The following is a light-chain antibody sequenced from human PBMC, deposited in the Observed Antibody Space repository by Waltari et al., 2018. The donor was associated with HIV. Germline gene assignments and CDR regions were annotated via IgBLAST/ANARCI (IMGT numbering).Light chain of an antibody. J-gene: IGLJ2*01. CDR2: EVS. V-gene: IGLV2-14*01. CDR3: SSFTSSSSPVQ. Sequence: QSALPQPASVSGSPGQSITISCPGTISNVGGYAFFSWSQLHPGKAPKLMIYEVSNRPSGVSKRFSGSKSGNTASLTISGLQAEDEADYYCSSFTSSSSPVQFGGGTKLTVL. CDR1: ISNVGGYAF.